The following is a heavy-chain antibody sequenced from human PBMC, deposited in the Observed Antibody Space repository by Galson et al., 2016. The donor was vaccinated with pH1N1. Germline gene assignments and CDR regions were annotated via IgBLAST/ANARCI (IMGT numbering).Heavy chain of an antibody. CDR1: GFSFSSYW. V-gene: IGHV3-74*01. J-gene: IGHJ4*02. D-gene: IGHD1-1*01. CDR2: INSDGSST. Sequence: SLRLSCAASGFSFSSYWMHWVRQVPRKGLVWVSRINSDGSSTSYADSVKGRFTISRDNAKNTLYLQMDSLRAEDTAVYFCARARLFTTGDPTGYFDYWGQGTLVTASS. CDR3: ARARLFTTGDPTGYFDY.